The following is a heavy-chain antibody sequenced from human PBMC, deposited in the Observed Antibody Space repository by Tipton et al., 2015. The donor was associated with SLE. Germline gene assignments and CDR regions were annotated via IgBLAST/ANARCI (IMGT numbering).Heavy chain of an antibody. CDR1: GFTFDEFA. Sequence: SLRLSCAGSGFTFDEFAMHWVRQVTGKGLEWVSGIGWNSGSIGYAASVKGRFTISRDNAKDSLYLQMNSLRVEDTALYYCARDRGGLVDTGMIEYWGQGTLVTVSS. CDR2: IGWNSGSI. V-gene: IGHV3-9*01. CDR3: ARDRGGLVDTGMIEY. J-gene: IGHJ4*02. D-gene: IGHD5-18*01.